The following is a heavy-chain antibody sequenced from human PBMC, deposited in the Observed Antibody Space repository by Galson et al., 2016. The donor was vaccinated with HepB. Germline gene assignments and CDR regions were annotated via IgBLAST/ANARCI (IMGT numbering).Heavy chain of an antibody. J-gene: IGHJ5*02. Sequence: SETLSLTCAVSGGSISSSNWWNWVRQPPGKGLEWIGEIYHSGTTNYNPSLESRVTISVDKSKNQFSLNLSSVTAADTAVYYCARDDVETLGFRGLANWFDPWGQGTLVTVSS. CDR3: ARDDVETLGFRGLANWFDP. D-gene: IGHD3/OR15-3a*01. CDR1: GGSISSSNW. CDR2: IYHSGTT. V-gene: IGHV4-4*02.